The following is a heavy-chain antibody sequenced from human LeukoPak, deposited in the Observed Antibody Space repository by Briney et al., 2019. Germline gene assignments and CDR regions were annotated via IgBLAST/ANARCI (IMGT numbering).Heavy chain of an antibody. V-gene: IGHV1-46*01. Sequence: ASVTVSFKASVYTFTSYYMHWVRQAPGQGLEWMGIINPSGGSTSYAQKFQGRVTMTRDTSTSTVYMELSSLRSEDTAVYYCARERTGNSDSSGHYDYWGQGTLVTVSS. CDR2: INPSGGST. CDR3: ARERTGNSDSSGHYDY. J-gene: IGHJ4*02. CDR1: VYTFTSYY. D-gene: IGHD3-22*01.